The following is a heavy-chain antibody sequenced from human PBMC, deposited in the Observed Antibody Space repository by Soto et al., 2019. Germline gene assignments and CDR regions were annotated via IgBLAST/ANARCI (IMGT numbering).Heavy chain of an antibody. V-gene: IGHV4-59*01. Sequence: LSLTCTVSGGSISSYYWSWIRQPPGKGLEWIGYIYYSGSTNYNPSLKSRVTVSVDTSKNQFSLKLSSVTAADTAVYYCARVKGLHGMDVWGQGTKVTVYS. CDR1: GGSISSYY. CDR2: IYYSGST. J-gene: IGHJ6*02. CDR3: ARVKGLHGMDV.